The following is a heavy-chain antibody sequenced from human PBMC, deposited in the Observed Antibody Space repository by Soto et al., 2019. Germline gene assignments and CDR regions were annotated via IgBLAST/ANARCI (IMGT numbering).Heavy chain of an antibody. V-gene: IGHV4-30-4*01. CDR3: ARDSRTPSGGIDV. J-gene: IGHJ6*02. CDR1: GGSISSGDYH. Sequence: QVQLQESGPGLVKPSQTLSLTCTVSGGSISSGDYHWTWIRQFPGKGLEWIGGIYYSASTYYNPALVSRITISLDTSKNQFSLKLTSVTAADTAVYYCARDSRTPSGGIDVWGQGTTVTVSS. CDR2: IYYSAST.